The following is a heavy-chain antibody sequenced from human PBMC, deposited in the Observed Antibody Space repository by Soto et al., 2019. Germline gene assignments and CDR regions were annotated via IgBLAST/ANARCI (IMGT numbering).Heavy chain of an antibody. J-gene: IGHJ6*02. Sequence: GASVKVSCKASGFTFTSSAVQWVRQARGQRLEWIGWIVVGSGNTNYAQKFQERVTITRDMSTSTAYMELSSLRSEDTAVYYCAAGPLYYYGSGSSTTYYYYYYGMDVRGQGPTVTVSS. V-gene: IGHV1-58*01. CDR2: IVVGSGNT. CDR1: GFTFTSSA. D-gene: IGHD3-10*01. CDR3: AAGPLYYYGSGSSTTYYYYYYGMDV.